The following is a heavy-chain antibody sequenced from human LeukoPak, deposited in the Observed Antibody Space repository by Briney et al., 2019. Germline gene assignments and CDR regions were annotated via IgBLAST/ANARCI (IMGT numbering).Heavy chain of an antibody. J-gene: IGHJ4*02. V-gene: IGHV4-59*11. CDR1: GGSISSHY. CDR2: IYYSGST. D-gene: IGHD6-19*01. CDR3: AREISSGPGYSSGWYTRYYFDY. Sequence: PSETLPLTCTVSGGSISSHYWSWIRQPPGKGLEWIGYIYYSGSTNYNPSLKSRVTISVDTSKNQFSLKLSSVTAADTAVYYCAREISSGPGYSSGWYTRYYFDYWGQGTLVTVSS.